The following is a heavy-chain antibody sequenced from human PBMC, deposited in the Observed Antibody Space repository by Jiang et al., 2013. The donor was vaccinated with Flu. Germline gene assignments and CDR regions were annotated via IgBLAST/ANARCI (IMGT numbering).Heavy chain of an antibody. V-gene: IGHV3-15*07. CDR3: TTDLGPVGEE. J-gene: IGHJ4*02. D-gene: IGHD3-16*01. Sequence: EWVGRIKSKTDGGTTDYAAPVKGRFTISRDDSKNTLYLQMNSLKTEDTAVYYCTTDLGPVGEEGGQGALVTVSS. CDR2: IKSKTDGGTT.